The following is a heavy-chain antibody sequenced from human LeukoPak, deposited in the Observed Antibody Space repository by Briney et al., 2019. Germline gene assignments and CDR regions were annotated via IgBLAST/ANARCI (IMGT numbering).Heavy chain of an antibody. CDR3: VRDPDALDF. CDR1: GFTFSSYS. V-gene: IGHV3-48*02. Sequence: GGSLRLTCAASGFTFSSYSMNWVRQAPGKGLEWVAYIRSSGSPIYYADSVKGRFTISRDNAKNSLYLQMNSLRDEDTAVYYCVRDPDALDFWGQGTPVTVSS. J-gene: IGHJ4*02. CDR2: IRSSGSPI.